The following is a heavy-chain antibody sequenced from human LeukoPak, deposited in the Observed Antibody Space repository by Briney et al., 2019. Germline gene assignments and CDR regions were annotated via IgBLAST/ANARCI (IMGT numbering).Heavy chain of an antibody. Sequence: ASVKVSCKASGYTFTGYYMHWVRQAPGQGLEWMGIINPSGGSTSYAQKFQGRVTMTRYTSTSTVYMELSSLRSEDTAVYYCARGIGIAVASTWGQGTLVTVSS. D-gene: IGHD6-19*01. CDR2: INPSGGST. J-gene: IGHJ4*02. V-gene: IGHV1-46*01. CDR3: ARGIGIAVAST. CDR1: GYTFTGYY.